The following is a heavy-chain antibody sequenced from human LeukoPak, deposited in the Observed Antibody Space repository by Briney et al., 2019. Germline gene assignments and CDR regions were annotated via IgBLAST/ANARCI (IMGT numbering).Heavy chain of an antibody. CDR3: ARVRGITGTGAFDI. J-gene: IGHJ3*02. CDR1: GFTFSSYS. D-gene: IGHD1-20*01. CDR2: ISSSGSYI. Sequence: KPGGSLRLSCAASGFTFSSYSMNWVRQAPGKGLEWVSSISSSGSYIYYADSVKGRFTISRDNAKNSLYLQMNSLRAEDTAVYYCARVRGITGTGAFDIWGQGTMVTVSS. V-gene: IGHV3-21*01.